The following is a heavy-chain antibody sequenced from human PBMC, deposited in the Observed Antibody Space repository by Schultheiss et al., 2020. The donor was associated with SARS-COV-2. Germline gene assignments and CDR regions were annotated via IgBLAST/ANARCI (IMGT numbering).Heavy chain of an antibody. CDR2: IIPIFGTA. D-gene: IGHD3-9*01. V-gene: IGHV1-69*13. J-gene: IGHJ6*02. Sequence: SVKVSCKASGYTFTSYYMHWVRQAPGQGLEWMGGIIPIFGTANYAQKFQGRVTITADESTSTAYMELSSLRSEDTAVYYCARSGSVRYFDWLPPAEVPRGYYYGMDVWGQGTTVTVSS. CDR1: GYTFTSYY. CDR3: ARSGSVRYFDWLPPAEVPRGYYYGMDV.